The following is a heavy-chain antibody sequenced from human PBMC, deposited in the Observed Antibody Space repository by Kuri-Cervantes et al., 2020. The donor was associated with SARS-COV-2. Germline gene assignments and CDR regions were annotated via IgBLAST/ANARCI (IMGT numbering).Heavy chain of an antibody. CDR3: AKRYCSGGNCYSFFDS. CDR1: GYTFTSYD. J-gene: IGHJ4*02. V-gene: IGHV1-8*03. Sequence: ASVKVSCKASGYTFTSYDINWVRQATGQGLEWMGWMNPNSGNTGYAQKFRGRVTITRNTSISTAYMELSSLRSEDTAVYYCAKRYCSGGNCYSFFDSWGQGTLVTVSS. D-gene: IGHD2-15*01. CDR2: MNPNSGNT.